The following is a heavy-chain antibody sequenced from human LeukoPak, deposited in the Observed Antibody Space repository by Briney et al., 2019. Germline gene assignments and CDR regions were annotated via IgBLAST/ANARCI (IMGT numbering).Heavy chain of an antibody. CDR2: IYHSGST. Sequence: TSETLSLTCSVSGGSISSISYYWGWIRQPPGKGLEWIGSIYHSGSTYYNPSLKSRVTISVDTSKNQFSLKLSSVTAADTAVYYCARVLEHLDYWGQGTLVTVSS. V-gene: IGHV4-39*07. CDR1: GGSISSISYY. J-gene: IGHJ4*02. CDR3: ARVLEHLDY. D-gene: IGHD1/OR15-1a*01.